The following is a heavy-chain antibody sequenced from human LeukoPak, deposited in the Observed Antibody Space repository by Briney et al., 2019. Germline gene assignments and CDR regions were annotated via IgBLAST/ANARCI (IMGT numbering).Heavy chain of an antibody. V-gene: IGHV4-61*01. CDR3: ARSGRYPFDI. J-gene: IGHJ3*02. Sequence: SETLSLTCTVSGGSVSSGSYYWSWIRQPPGKGLEWIGYIYYSGSTNYNPSLKSRVTISVDTSKNQFSLKLSSVTAADTAVYYCARSGRYPFDIWGQGTMVTVSS. CDR1: GGSVSSGSYY. D-gene: IGHD3-10*01. CDR2: IYYSGST.